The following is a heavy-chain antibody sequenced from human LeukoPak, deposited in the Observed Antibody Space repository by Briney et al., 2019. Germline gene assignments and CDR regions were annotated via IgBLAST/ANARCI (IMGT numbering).Heavy chain of an antibody. Sequence: GGSLRLSCAASGFTFSSYAMSGVRQAPGKGLEGVSAISGSGGRTYYADSVKGRFTISRDNSKNTRYLQMNSLRAEDTAVYYCAKAMTTVTTSDYWGQGTLVTVSS. CDR3: AKAMTTVTTSDY. CDR2: ISGSGGRT. D-gene: IGHD4-17*01. V-gene: IGHV3-23*01. CDR1: GFTFSSYA. J-gene: IGHJ4*02.